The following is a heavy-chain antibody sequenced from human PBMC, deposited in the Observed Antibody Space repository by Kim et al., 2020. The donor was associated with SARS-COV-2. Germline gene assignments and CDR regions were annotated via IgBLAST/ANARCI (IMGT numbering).Heavy chain of an antibody. CDR3: VKGGAH. J-gene: IGHJ4*02. CDR2: DGSST. D-gene: IGHD2-15*01. Sequence: DGSSTGYADAVKGRFTISRDTAKNTVNLQMNSLRGDDTAVYYCVKGGAHWGQGSLVTVSS. V-gene: IGHV3-74*01.